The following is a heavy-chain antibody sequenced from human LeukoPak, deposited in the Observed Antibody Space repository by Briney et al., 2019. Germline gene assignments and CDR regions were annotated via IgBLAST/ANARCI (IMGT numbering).Heavy chain of an antibody. J-gene: IGHJ4*02. CDR3: ATGQYSSGWAFDY. V-gene: IGHV4-34*01. CDR2: TNHSGST. D-gene: IGHD6-19*01. Sequence: SETLSLTCAVYGGSFSGYYWSWIRQPPGKGLEWIGETNHSGSTNYNPSLKSRVTISVDTSKNQFSLKLSSVTAADTAVYYCATGQYSSGWAFDYWGQGTLVTVSS. CDR1: GGSFSGYY.